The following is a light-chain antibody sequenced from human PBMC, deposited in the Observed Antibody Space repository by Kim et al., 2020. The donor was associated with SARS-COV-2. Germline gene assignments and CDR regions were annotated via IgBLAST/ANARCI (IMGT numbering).Light chain of an antibody. Sequence: ASLGDKVTIACRASQDISNYLAWFQLKPGKTPKLLIYAASALRPGVPSRFSGSGSGTDFTLTVTSLQPEDVATYYCQKCDSAPWTFGQGTKVEIK. CDR2: AAS. J-gene: IGKJ1*01. V-gene: IGKV1-27*01. CDR3: QKCDSAPWT. CDR1: QDISNY.